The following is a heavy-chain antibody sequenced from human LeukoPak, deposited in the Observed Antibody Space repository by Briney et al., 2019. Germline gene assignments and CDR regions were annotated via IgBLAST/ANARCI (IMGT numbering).Heavy chain of an antibody. CDR3: ARGTRKGSYGY. CDR2: IYHSGST. V-gene: IGHV4-38-2*01. CDR1: GYSISSGYY. J-gene: IGHJ4*02. Sequence: SETLSLTCAVSGYSISSGYYWGWIRPPPGKGLEWIGSIYHSGSTYYNPSLKSRVTISVDTSKNQFSLKLSSVTAADTAVYYCARGTRKGSYGYGGQGTLVTVSS. D-gene: IGHD5-18*01.